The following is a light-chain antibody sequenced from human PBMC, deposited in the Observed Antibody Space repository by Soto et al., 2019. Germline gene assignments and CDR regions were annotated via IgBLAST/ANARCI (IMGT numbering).Light chain of an antibody. CDR3: LQYSSSPGT. Sequence: EIVLTQSPGTLSLSPGERATLSCRASQSVSSNFLAWYQQKPGQAPRLLIYSASNRATGIPDRFSGSGSGTDFTLTISRLEPEDFAVYYCLQYSSSPGTFGQGTKV. V-gene: IGKV3-20*01. J-gene: IGKJ1*01. CDR2: SAS. CDR1: QSVSSNF.